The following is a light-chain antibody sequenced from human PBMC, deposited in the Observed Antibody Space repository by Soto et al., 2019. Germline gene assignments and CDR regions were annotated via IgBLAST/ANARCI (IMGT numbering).Light chain of an antibody. J-gene: IGKJ3*01. CDR2: GAS. Sequence: DIGLTQSPGTLSLSPGERATLSCRASQSVSISYLAWYQQKSGQAPRLLIYGASSRATGIPDRFSGSGSVTDFTLTISRLEPEDFAVYYCQQRVTFGPGTKVDIK. V-gene: IGKV3-20*01. CDR3: QQRVT. CDR1: QSVSISY.